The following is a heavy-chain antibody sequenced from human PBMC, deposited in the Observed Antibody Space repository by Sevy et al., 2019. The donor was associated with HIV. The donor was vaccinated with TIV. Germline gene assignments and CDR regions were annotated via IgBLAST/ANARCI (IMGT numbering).Heavy chain of an antibody. Sequence: QPGVSLRLSCAASRFTFSTYWMSWFRQAPGKGLEWVANINEDGTEKFYVDSVKGRFTMSRDNAKNSLYLQMNSLRAEDAAVYYCARDNATVSRRGLRYYYYGTDVWGQGTTVTVSS. V-gene: IGHV3-7*01. D-gene: IGHD2-2*01. CDR3: ARDNATVSRRGLRYYYYGTDV. J-gene: IGHJ6*02. CDR2: INEDGTEK. CDR1: RFTFSTYW.